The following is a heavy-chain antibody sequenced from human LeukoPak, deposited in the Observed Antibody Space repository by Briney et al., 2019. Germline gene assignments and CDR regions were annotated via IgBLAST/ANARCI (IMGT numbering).Heavy chain of an antibody. J-gene: IGHJ4*02. CDR1: GFTFSSYW. Sequence: GSLRLSCAASGFTFSSYWMSWVRQAPGKGLEWVANIKQDGSEKYYVDSVKGRFTISRDNAKNSLYLQMNGLRAEDTAVYYCAKRSSTYHFDNWGQGTLVTVSS. V-gene: IGHV3-7*03. CDR3: AKRSSTYHFDN. CDR2: IKQDGSEK.